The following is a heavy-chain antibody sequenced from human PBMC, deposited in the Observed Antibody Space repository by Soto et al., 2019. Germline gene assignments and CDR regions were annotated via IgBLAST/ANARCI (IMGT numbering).Heavy chain of an antibody. CDR2: IIPIFGTA. CDR1: GGTFSSCA. V-gene: IGHV1-69*13. D-gene: IGHD6-6*01. Sequence: AVKVSCKASGGTFSSCAISWVRQAPGQGLEWMGGIIPIFGTANYAQKFQGRVTITADESTSTAYMELSSLRSEDTAVYYCAREYSSSSAFDYWGQGTLVTVSS. CDR3: AREYSSSSAFDY. J-gene: IGHJ4*02.